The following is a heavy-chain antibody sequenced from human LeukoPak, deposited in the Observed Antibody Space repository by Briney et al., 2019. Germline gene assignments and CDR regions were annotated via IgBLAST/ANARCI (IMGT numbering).Heavy chain of an antibody. V-gene: IGHV4-59*01. CDR3: TRVDYYDSSGYYFNNWFDP. Sequence: PSETLSLTCTASGGSISSYYWSWIRQPPGKGLEWIGDIYYSGSTNYNPSLKSRVTISVDTSKNQFSLKLSSVTAADTAVYYCTRVDYYDSSGYYFNNWFDPWGQGTLVTVSS. CDR2: IYYSGST. CDR1: GGSISSYY. D-gene: IGHD3-22*01. J-gene: IGHJ5*02.